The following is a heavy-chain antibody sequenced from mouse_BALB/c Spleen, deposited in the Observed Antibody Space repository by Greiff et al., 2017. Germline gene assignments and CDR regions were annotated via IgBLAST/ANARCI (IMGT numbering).Heavy chain of an antibody. CDR1: SYTFTDYA. D-gene: IGHD1-1*01. CDR3: ARNYGSSYVGAMDY. Sequence: VQLQQSGPELVRPGVSVKISCKGSSYTFTDYAMHWVKQSHAKSLEWIGVISTYYGNTNYNQKFKGKATMTVDKSSSTAYMELARLTSEDSAVYYCARNYGSSYVGAMDYWGQGTSVTVSS. V-gene: IGHV1-67*01. J-gene: IGHJ4*01. CDR2: ISTYYGNT.